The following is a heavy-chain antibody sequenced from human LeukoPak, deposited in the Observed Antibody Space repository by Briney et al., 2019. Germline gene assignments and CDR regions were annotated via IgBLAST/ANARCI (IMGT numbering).Heavy chain of an antibody. V-gene: IGHV3-74*01. D-gene: IGHD5-24*01. CDR3: AIGWLQFGLGY. CDR1: GFTFSTYW. J-gene: IGHJ4*02. CDR2: IDRDGSST. Sequence: PGGSLRLSCAASGFTFSTYWMHWVRQAPGKGLVWVSRIDRDGSSTTYADSVKGRFAISRDNAKNTLYLQMNSLRAEDTAVYYCAIGWLQFGLGYWGRGTLVTVFS.